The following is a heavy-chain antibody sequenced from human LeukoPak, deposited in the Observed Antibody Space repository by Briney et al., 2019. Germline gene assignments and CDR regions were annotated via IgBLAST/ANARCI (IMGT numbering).Heavy chain of an antibody. V-gene: IGHV3-11*01. CDR3: ARATVVSPNY. CDR2: ISSSGSTI. Sequence: PGGSLRLSCAASGFTFSDFAMIWVRQPPGKGLEWVSYISSSGSTIYYADSVKGRFTISRDNAKNSLYLQMNSLRAEDTAVYYCARATVVSPNYWGQGTLVTVSS. D-gene: IGHD4-23*01. J-gene: IGHJ4*02. CDR1: GFTFSDFA.